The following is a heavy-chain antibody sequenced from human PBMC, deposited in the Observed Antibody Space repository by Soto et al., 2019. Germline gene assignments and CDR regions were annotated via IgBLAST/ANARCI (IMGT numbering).Heavy chain of an antibody. CDR1: GYTFTSYA. J-gene: IGHJ5*02. D-gene: IGHD2-15*01. Sequence: GASVKVSCKASGYTFTSYAMHWVRQAPGQRLEWMGWINAGNGNTKYSQKFQGRVTMTRNTSISTAYMELSSLRSEDTAVYYCARGPIYSIHPWGQGTLVTVSS. CDR2: INAGNGNT. CDR3: ARGPIYSIHP. V-gene: IGHV1-3*01.